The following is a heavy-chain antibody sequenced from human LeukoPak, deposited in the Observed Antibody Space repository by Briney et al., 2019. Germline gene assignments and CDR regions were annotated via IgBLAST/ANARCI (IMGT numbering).Heavy chain of an antibody. V-gene: IGHV4-39*07. CDR1: GGSISSSSYY. CDR3: ARSGGLWLLTYYFDY. CDR2: IYYSGST. D-gene: IGHD3-22*01. J-gene: IGHJ4*02. Sequence: PSETPSLTCTASGGSISSSSYYWGWIRQPPGKGLEWIGSIYYSGSTYYNPSLKSRVTISVDTSKNQLSLKLSSVTAADTAVYFCARSGGLWLLTYYFDYWGQGTLVTVSS.